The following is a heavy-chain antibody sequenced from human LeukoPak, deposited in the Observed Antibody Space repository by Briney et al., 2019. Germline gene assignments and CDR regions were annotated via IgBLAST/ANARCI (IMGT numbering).Heavy chain of an antibody. J-gene: IGHJ4*02. D-gene: IGHD3-10*01. CDR1: GFTVITND. Sequence: GGSLRLSCAASGFTVITNDMTWVRQAPGKGLEWVSVLYSDGNTKYADSVQGRFTISRDNSKNTLYLQMNSLRAEDTAVYYCARDGSVRSLANWGQGTLVSVSS. CDR3: ARDGSVRSLAN. CDR2: LYSDGNT. V-gene: IGHV3-53*01.